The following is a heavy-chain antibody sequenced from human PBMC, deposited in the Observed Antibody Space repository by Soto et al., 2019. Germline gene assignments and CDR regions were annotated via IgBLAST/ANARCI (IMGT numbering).Heavy chain of an antibody. Sequence: GGSLRLSCEASGFTFSNYGINWVRQAPGKGLEWVSHISSSSSTIYYAESVKGQFSISRDNAKNSLYLQMSSLRGEDTAVYYCATSLITTVGTTAWGQGTQVTVSS. J-gene: IGHJ4*02. V-gene: IGHV3-48*01. CDR1: GFTFSNYG. CDR3: ATSLITTVGTTA. D-gene: IGHD1-1*01. CDR2: ISSSSSTI.